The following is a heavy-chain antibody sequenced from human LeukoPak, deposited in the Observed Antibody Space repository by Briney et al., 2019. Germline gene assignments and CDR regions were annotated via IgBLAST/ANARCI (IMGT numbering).Heavy chain of an antibody. CDR2: ISAYNGNT. CDR3: ARDPGFGELLSLWFDP. D-gene: IGHD3-10*01. V-gene: IGHV1-18*01. CDR1: GYTFTTDG. J-gene: IGHJ5*02. Sequence: ASVSVSCKASGYTFTTDGISWVRQAPGQGLEWMGWISAYNGNTNYAQKLQGRVTMTTDTSTSTAYMELRSLRSDDTAVYYCARDPGFGELLSLWFDPWGQGTLVTVSS.